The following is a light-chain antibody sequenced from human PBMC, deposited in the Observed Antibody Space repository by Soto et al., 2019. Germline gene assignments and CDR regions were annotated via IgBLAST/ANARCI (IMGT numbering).Light chain of an antibody. CDR3: QQYAGSPRT. CDR2: DAS. CDR1: QSISSNY. V-gene: IGKV3-20*01. Sequence: EIVLTQSPGTLSLSPGERATLSGRASQSISSNYLAWYQQTPGQAPRLLIYDASSRAAGIPDRFSGSGSGTDFTLTISRLEPEDFGVYYCQQYAGSPRTFGQGTKVEVK. J-gene: IGKJ1*01.